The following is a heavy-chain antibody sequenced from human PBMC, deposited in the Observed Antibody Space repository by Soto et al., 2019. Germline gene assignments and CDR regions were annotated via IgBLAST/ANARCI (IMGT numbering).Heavy chain of an antibody. CDR2: IWYDGSNK. D-gene: IGHD2-2*01. J-gene: IGHJ6*02. CDR3: AREGGGAIVVVPAYYGMDV. CDR1: GFTFSSYG. Sequence: GGSLRLSCAASGFTFSSYGMHWVRQAPGKGLEWVAVIWYDGSNKYYADSVKGRFTISRDNSKNTLYLQMDSLRAEDTAVYYCAREGGGAIVVVPAYYGMDVWGQGTTVTVS. V-gene: IGHV3-33*01.